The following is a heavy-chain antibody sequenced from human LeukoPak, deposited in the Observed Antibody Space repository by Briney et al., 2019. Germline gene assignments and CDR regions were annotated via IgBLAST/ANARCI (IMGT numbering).Heavy chain of an antibody. CDR1: GFTFSRYA. CDR3: AKETIYGAGSYCDY. Sequence: GRSLGLSCAASGFTFSRYAMHWGRQAPGKGLEWVAVISYDGGNKYYADSVKGRFTISRDNSKNTLYLQMNSLRAEDTALYYCAKETIYGAGSYCDYWGQGTLVTVPS. V-gene: IGHV3-30-3*01. J-gene: IGHJ4*02. D-gene: IGHD3-10*01. CDR2: ISYDGGNK.